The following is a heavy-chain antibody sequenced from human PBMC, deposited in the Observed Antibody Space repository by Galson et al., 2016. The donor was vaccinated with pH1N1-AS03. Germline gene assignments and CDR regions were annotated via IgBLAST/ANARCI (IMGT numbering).Heavy chain of an antibody. CDR2: ISPTGETT. D-gene: IGHD4-23*01. CDR3: ATDGTNGLLRWKY. V-gene: IGHV3-23*01. J-gene: IGHJ4*02. CDR1: GFIFSGNS. Sequence: SLRLSCAASGFIFSGNSMSWVRQAPGKGLEWVAAISPTGETTPYADSMKGRFIISRDNSKDTLYLQMSGLRAEDTAEYYCATDGTNGLLRWKYWGQGTLVTVSS.